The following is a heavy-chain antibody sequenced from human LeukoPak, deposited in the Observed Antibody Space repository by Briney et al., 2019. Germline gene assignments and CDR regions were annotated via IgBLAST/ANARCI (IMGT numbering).Heavy chain of an antibody. D-gene: IGHD3-3*02. CDR1: GGSISSGRNY. Sequence: SQTLSLTCTVSGGSISSGRNYWSWIRQHPGKGLEWIGYIYYSGYTFYNPSLKSRVTLSVDTSKNQFSLNLSSVTAADTAVYFCARDSMRSYLDYWGQGTLVTVSS. CDR2: IYYSGYT. V-gene: IGHV4-31*03. J-gene: IGHJ4*02. CDR3: ARDSMRSYLDY.